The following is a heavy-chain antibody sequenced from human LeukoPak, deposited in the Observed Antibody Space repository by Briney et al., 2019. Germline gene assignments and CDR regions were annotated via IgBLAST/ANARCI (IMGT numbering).Heavy chain of an antibody. V-gene: IGHV4-39*01. CDR3: ARHRYCNSSSCYAFDY. CDR2: IYYTGSA. D-gene: IGHD2-2*01. Sequence: KPSETLSLTCSVSGASITSSSFYWGWIRQPPGKGLEWIGSIYYTGSADYNPSLKSRVTISVDTSKNQFSLKLTSVTAADAAVYYCARHRYCNSSSCYAFDYWGQGTLVTVSS. J-gene: IGHJ4*02. CDR1: GASITSSSFY.